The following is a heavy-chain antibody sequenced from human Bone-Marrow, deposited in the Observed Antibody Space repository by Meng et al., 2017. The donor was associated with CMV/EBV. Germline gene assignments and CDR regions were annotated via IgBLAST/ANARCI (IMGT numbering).Heavy chain of an antibody. Sequence: VHLVGSGGGLVRGGGSLRLSFADSGFTFSDYWMHWVRQAPGEGPVWVSRINSGGTVTSYAESVRGRFTISRDNSKNTLYLQMYDLRAGDSGVYYCVRDLVGNRDSWGHGTLVTVSS. V-gene: IGHV3-74*03. J-gene: IGHJ5*01. D-gene: IGHD1-14*01. CDR1: GFTFSDYW. CDR3: VRDLVGNRDS. CDR2: INSGGTVT.